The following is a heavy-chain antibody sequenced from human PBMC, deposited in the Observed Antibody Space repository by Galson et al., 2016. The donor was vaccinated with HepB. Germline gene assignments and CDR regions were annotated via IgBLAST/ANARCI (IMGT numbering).Heavy chain of an antibody. D-gene: IGHD3-22*01. Sequence: SLRLSCAASGFSFTSYSMNWVRQAPGKGLEWVSFISTTSTYIYYADSVTGRFTISRDNAKSSLYLQMNSLRAEDTAVYYCARKHETSGYADDFDMWGQGTMVTVSS. CDR2: ISTTSTYI. J-gene: IGHJ3*02. CDR3: ARKHETSGYADDFDM. V-gene: IGHV3-21*01. CDR1: GFSFTSYS.